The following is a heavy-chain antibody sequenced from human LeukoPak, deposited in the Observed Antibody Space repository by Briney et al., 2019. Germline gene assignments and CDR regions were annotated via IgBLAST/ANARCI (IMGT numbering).Heavy chain of an antibody. J-gene: IGHJ5*02. D-gene: IGHD2/OR15-2a*01. CDR3: ARYTTSTLPNWFDP. V-gene: IGHV4-59*08. CDR2: IYYTGST. Sequence: SETLSLTCTVSGGSIRGYFWSWIRQPPGKGLEWIGYIYYTGSTSYNPSLTSRVTISLDTSKNQFSLRLISVTAADSAIYYCARYTTSTLPNWFDPWGQGTLVTVSS. CDR1: GGSIRGYF.